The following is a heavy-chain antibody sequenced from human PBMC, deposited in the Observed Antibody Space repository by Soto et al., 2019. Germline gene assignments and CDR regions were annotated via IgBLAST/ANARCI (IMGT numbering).Heavy chain of an antibody. D-gene: IGHD3-22*01. CDR1: GGSISSSNW. V-gene: IGHV4-4*02. J-gene: IGHJ4*02. CDR3: AGQGGYELDY. Sequence: QVQLQESGPGLVKPSETLSLTCAVSGGSISSSNWWSWVRQPPGKGLEWIGEIFHSGTTHYNPSLKSRVTILVDKSKNQFSLKLTSVTAADTAVYYCAGQGGYELDYWGQGTLVTVSS. CDR2: IFHSGTT.